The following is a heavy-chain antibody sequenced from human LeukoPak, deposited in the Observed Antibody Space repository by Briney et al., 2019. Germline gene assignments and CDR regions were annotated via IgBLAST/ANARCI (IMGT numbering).Heavy chain of an antibody. D-gene: IGHD6-19*01. V-gene: IGHV3-53*01. CDR2: VFGGGNT. J-gene: IGHJ4*02. Sequence: PGGSLRLSCAASGFTVSSSYMSWVRQAPGKGLEWVSDVFGGGNTYYADSVKGRFTISRDTFKNTVNLEMNSLRAEDTAVYYCASWPGGWYGEDSWGQGTLVTVSS. CDR1: GFTVSSSY. CDR3: ASWPGGWYGEDS.